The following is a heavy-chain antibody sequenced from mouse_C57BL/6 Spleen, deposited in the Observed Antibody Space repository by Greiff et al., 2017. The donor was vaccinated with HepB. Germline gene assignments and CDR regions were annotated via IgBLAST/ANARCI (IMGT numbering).Heavy chain of an antibody. V-gene: IGHV1-72*01. CDR2: IDPNSGGT. J-gene: IGHJ4*01. CDR3: ARMEPGIYYAMDY. Sequence: QVQLQQPGAELVKPGASVKLSCKASGYTFTSYWMHWVKQRPGRGLEWIGRIDPNSGGTKYNEKFKSKATLTVDKPSSTAYMQLSSLTSADSAVYYCARMEPGIYYAMDYWGQGTSVTVSS. CDR1: GYTFTSYW.